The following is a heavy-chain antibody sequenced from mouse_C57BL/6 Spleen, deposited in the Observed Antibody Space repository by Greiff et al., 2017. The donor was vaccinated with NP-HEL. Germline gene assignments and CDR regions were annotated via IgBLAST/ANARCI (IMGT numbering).Heavy chain of an antibody. Sequence: QQPGAELVMPGASVKLSCKASGYTFTSYWMHWVKQRPGQGLEWIGEIDPSDSYTNYNQKFKGKSTLTVDKSSSTAYMQLSSLTSEDSAVYYCARGGYYYGSSLFDYWGQGTTLTVSS. V-gene: IGHV1-69*01. J-gene: IGHJ2*01. CDR2: IDPSDSYT. CDR3: ARGGYYYGSSLFDY. D-gene: IGHD1-1*01. CDR1: GYTFTSYW.